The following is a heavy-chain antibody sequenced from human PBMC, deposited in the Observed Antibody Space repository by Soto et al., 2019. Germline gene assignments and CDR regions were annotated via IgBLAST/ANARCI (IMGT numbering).Heavy chain of an antibody. Sequence: QVQLVQSGAEVKKPGSSVKVSCKASGGTFSSYGISWVRQAPGQGLEWMGGIIPIFGTANYAQKFQGRVTITADESTCTAYMELSSLRSEDTAVYYCARAAQPRDYYYGMDVWGQGTTVTVSS. J-gene: IGHJ6*02. CDR3: ARAAQPRDYYYGMDV. V-gene: IGHV1-69*12. CDR2: IIPIFGTA. CDR1: GGTFSSYG.